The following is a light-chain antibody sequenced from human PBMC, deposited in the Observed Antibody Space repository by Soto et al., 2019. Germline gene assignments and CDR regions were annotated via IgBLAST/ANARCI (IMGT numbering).Light chain of an antibody. CDR3: QHYNNWLGT. V-gene: IGKV3-15*01. CDR1: QSVISS. J-gene: IGKJ4*01. Sequence: EIVVTQSPALLSVSPGEIVTLSCSASQSVISSIAWYQQKLGQAPRLLIYGASTRATGIPARFSGSGSGTEFFLTISSLQSEDFAIYYCQHYNNWLGTFGGGTKVDI. CDR2: GAS.